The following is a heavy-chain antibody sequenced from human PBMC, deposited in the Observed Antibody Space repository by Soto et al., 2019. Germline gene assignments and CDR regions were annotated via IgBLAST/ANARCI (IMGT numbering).Heavy chain of an antibody. CDR2: ISGSGGST. J-gene: IGHJ6*02. CDR1: GFTFSSYA. D-gene: IGHD6-19*01. V-gene: IGHV3-23*01. Sequence: EVQLLESGGGLVQPGGSLRISCAASGFTFSSYAMSWVRQAPGKGLEWVSAISGSGGSTYYADSVKGRFTISRDCSKNTLYLQMNSLTPEDTAVYSCAKDYPPHSYSSGWSPYYSYGMDVWGQGTTVTVSS. CDR3: AKDYPPHSYSSGWSPYYSYGMDV.